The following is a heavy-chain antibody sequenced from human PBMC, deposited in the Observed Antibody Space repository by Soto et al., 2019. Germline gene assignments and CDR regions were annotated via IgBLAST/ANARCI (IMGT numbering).Heavy chain of an antibody. CDR2: ISNTGRTI. Sequence: QVQLVESGGGLVKPGGSLRLSCAASGFTFSNFYMSWIRQAPGKGLEWISYISNTGRTIYYGDSVRGRFTISRDNGKNSLYLQMNNLRVEDTPIYYCARDGAVYDLLTGRPGAHWGQGTLVTVSS. J-gene: IGHJ4*02. CDR3: ARDGAVYDLLTGRPGAH. D-gene: IGHD3-9*01. CDR1: GFTFSNFY. V-gene: IGHV3-11*01.